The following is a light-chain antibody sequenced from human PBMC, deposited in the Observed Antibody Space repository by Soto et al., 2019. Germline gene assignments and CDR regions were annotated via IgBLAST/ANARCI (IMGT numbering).Light chain of an antibody. CDR1: ENIKSW. V-gene: IGKV1-5*03. J-gene: IGKJ1*01. Sequence: DIQMTQSPSTLSASVGDRVTIACRASENIKSWLAWYQQQPGKAPKLLIYKASSLQSGVPSRFSGSGSGTEFTLTISSLQADDFGTYYCQQYNTYSAFGQGTKVDIK. CDR2: KAS. CDR3: QQYNTYSA.